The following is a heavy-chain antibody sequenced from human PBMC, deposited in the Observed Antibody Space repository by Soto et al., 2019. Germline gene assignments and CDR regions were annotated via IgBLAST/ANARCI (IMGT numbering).Heavy chain of an antibody. CDR2: SGTAGDT. CDR1: GFTFSSYD. J-gene: IGHJ3*02. Sequence: GGSLRLSCAASGFTFSSYDMHWVRQATGKGLEWVSASGTAGDTYYPGSVKSRFTISRENAKNSLYLQMNSLRAGDTAVYYCARWDTAIIAFDIWGQGTMVTVSS. D-gene: IGHD5-18*01. V-gene: IGHV3-13*01. CDR3: ARWDTAIIAFDI.